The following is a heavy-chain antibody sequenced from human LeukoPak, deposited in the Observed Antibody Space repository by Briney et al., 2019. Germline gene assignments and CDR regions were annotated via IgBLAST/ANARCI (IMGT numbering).Heavy chain of an antibody. D-gene: IGHD5-12*01. J-gene: IGHJ6*03. CDR2: ISYDGSNK. Sequence: PGGSLRLSCAASGFTFSDYYMSWIRQAPGKGLEWVAVISYDGSNKYYADSVKGRFTISRDNSKNTLYLQMNSLRAEDTAVYYCAKEPPSGYSGYDWYYMDVWGKGTTVTVSS. CDR3: AKEPPSGYSGYDWYYMDV. V-gene: IGHV3-30*18. CDR1: GFTFSDYY.